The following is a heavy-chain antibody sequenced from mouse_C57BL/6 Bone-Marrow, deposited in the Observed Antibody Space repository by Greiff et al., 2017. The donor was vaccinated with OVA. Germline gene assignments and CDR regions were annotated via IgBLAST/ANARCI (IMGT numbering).Heavy chain of an antibody. V-gene: IGHV1-59*01. CDR1: GYTFTSYW. J-gene: IGHJ4*01. Sequence: QVQLQQSGAELVRPGTSVKLSCKASGYTFTSYWMHWVKQRPGQGLEWIGVIDPSDSYTNYNQKFKGKATLTVDTSSSTAYMQLSSLTSEDSAVYYCARLGGYYVFYAMDYWGQGTSVTVSS. D-gene: IGHD2-3*01. CDR3: ARLGGYYVFYAMDY. CDR2: IDPSDSYT.